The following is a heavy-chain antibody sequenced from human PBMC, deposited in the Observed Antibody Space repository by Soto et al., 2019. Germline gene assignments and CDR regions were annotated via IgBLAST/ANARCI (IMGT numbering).Heavy chain of an antibody. CDR2: ISGSGGST. D-gene: IGHD6-13*01. Sequence: EVQLLESGGGLVQPGGSLRLSCAASGFTFSSYAMSWVRQAPGKGLEWVSAISGSGGSTYYADSVKGRFTISRDNSKNTLYLQMNSLRAEETAVYYCAKDREVYSSSCEDYWGQGTLVTVSS. V-gene: IGHV3-23*01. CDR3: AKDREVYSSSCEDY. CDR1: GFTFSSYA. J-gene: IGHJ4*02.